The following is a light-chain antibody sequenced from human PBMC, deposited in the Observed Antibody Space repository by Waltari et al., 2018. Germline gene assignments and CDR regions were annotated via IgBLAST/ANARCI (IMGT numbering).Light chain of an antibody. CDR1: ESVGNN. CDR3: QQYNNWPYT. CDR2: GAS. J-gene: IGKJ2*01. V-gene: IGKV3-15*01. Sequence: IVMTQSPATLSVSPGRRATLSCRAGESVGNNFAWYQQKPGQAPRLLIYGASSRATGIPARFSASGSRTEFVLTISSLQSEDSAVYYCQQYNNWPYTFGQGTKLEIK.